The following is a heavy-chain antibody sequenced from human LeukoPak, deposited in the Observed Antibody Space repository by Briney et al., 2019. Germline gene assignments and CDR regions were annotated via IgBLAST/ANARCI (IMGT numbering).Heavy chain of an antibody. CDR3: AKTNGYFDY. CDR2: INANGGTS. J-gene: IGHJ4*02. CDR1: GFTFSSYW. V-gene: IGHV3-23*01. Sequence: PGGSLRLSCAASGFTFSSYWMTWVRQAPGKGLECVSGINANGGTSYYADSVRGRFTVSRDNSKNTLSLQMNSLRAEDSAIYYCAKTNGYFDYWGQGTLVTVSS.